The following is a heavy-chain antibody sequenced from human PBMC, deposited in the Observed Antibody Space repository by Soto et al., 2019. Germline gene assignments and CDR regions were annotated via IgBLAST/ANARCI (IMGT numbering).Heavy chain of an antibody. CDR2: INHSGST. CDR3: ARETGIAAAGPTPPKLDSYYYYYMDV. V-gene: IGHV4-34*01. Sequence: SETLSLTCAVYGGSFSGYYWSWIRQPPGKGLEWIGEINHSGSTNYNPSLKSRVTISVDTSKNQFSLKLSSVTAADTAVYYCARETGIAAAGPTPPKLDSYYYYYMDVWGKGTTVTVSS. CDR1: GGSFSGYY. J-gene: IGHJ6*03. D-gene: IGHD6-13*01.